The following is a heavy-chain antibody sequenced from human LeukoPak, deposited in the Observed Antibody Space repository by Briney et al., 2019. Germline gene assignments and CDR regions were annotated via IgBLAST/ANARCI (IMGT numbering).Heavy chain of an antibody. J-gene: IGHJ3*02. CDR2: IKQDGSEQ. CDR3: ARLYSSLSGKAFDI. CDR1: GFTFSSNW. V-gene: IGHV3-7*02. D-gene: IGHD6-6*01. Sequence: GGSLRLSCAASGFTFSSNWMRWVRQAPGKGLEWVASIKQDGSEQNYLDSVKGRFTISRDNAKNSLYLQMNSLRAEDTAVYYCARLYSSLSGKAFDIWGQGTMVTVSS.